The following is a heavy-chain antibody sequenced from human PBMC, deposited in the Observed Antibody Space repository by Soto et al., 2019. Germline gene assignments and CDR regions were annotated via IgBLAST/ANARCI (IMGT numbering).Heavy chain of an antibody. Sequence: SETLSLTCTVSGGSISNYYWSWIRQPPGRGLEWIGYIYYSGSTNYNPSLKSRVTISVDTSKNQFSLKLSSVTAADTAVYYCARVTIGSSGWYGHNLDYWGQGTLVTVSS. CDR1: GGSISNYY. J-gene: IGHJ4*02. CDR2: IYYSGST. CDR3: ARVTIGSSGWYGHNLDY. V-gene: IGHV4-59*01. D-gene: IGHD6-19*01.